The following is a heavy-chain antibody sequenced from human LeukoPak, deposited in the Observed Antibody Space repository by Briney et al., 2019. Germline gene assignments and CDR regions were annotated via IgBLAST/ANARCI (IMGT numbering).Heavy chain of an antibody. CDR2: IIPIFGTA. J-gene: IGHJ4*02. Sequence: GASVKVSCKASGGTFSSYAISWVRQAPGQGLEWMGGIIPIFGTANYAQKFQGRVTITADESTSTAYMELSSLRSEDTAVYYCARARYGDYRRRLDYWGQGTLVTVSS. CDR1: GGTFSSYA. CDR3: ARARYGDYRRRLDY. V-gene: IGHV1-69*13. D-gene: IGHD4-17*01.